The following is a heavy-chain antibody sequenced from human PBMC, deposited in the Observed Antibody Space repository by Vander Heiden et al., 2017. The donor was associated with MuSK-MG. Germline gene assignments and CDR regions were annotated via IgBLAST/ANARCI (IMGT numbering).Heavy chain of an antibody. D-gene: IGHD4-17*01. CDR3: TSTGPRDDY. CDR1: GFTFTGST. CDR2: VETKTNKYAT. J-gene: IGHJ4*01. Sequence: EVQLVESGGGLVQPGGSLKLSCVVSGFTFTGSTMHWVRQASGKGLDWVGRVETKTNKYATADAASVKGRFTISRDDSKSMAYMEMISLKTEDTAVYYCTSTGPRDDYWGHVTPVTVSS. V-gene: IGHV3-73*01.